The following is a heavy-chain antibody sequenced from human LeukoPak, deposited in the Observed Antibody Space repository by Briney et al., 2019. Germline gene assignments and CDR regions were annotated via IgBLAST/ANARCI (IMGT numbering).Heavy chain of an antibody. Sequence: GASVKVSCKASGYTFTSYDINWVRQATGQGLEWMGWMNPNSGNTGYAQKFQGRVTMTRNTSINTAYMELSSLRSEDTAVYYCARNPPKYSSSWYGYSFDYWGQGILVTVSS. CDR1: GYTFTSYD. CDR3: ARNPPKYSSSWYGYSFDY. V-gene: IGHV1-8*01. J-gene: IGHJ4*02. CDR2: MNPNSGNT. D-gene: IGHD6-13*01.